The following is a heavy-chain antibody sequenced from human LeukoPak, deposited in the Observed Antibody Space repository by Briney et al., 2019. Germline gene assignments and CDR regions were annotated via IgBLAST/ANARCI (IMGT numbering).Heavy chain of an antibody. Sequence: GGSLRLSCAASGFTFSSYGMSWVRQAPGKGLEWVSAISGSGGSTYYADSVKGRFTISRDTSKNTVSLQMNSLRAEDTAVYYCAGDKTTGGWYEFDYWGQGTLVTVSS. CDR2: ISGSGGST. CDR3: AGDKTTGGWYEFDY. V-gene: IGHV3-23*01. J-gene: IGHJ4*02. D-gene: IGHD6-19*01. CDR1: GFTFSSYG.